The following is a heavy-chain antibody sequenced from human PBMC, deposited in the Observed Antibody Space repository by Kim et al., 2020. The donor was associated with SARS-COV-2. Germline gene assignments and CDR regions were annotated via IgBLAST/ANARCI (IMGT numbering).Heavy chain of an antibody. CDR2: ITHSGST. CDR3: ASGPDYDYVWGSYRNNDY. V-gene: IGHV4-34*01. D-gene: IGHD3-16*02. CDR1: GGSFSGYY. J-gene: IGHJ4*01. Sequence: SETLSLTCAVYGGSFSGYYWSWIRQPPGKGLEWIGEITHSGSTNYNPSLKSRVTISVDTSKNQFSLKLSSVTAADTAVYYCASGPDYDYVWGSYRNNDY.